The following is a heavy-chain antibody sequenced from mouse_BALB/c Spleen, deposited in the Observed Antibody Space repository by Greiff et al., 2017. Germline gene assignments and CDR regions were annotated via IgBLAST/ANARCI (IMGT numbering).Heavy chain of an antibody. CDR2: IYPSDSYT. D-gene: IGHD2-1*01. J-gene: IGHJ2*01. Sequence: QVQLQQPGAELVRPGASVKLSCKASGYTFTSYWINWVKQRHGQGLEWIGNIYPSDSYTNYNQKFKDKATLTVDKSSSTAYMQLSSPTSEDSAVYYCTKYGNYYFDYWGQGTTLTVSS. CDR1: GYTFTSYW. CDR3: TKYGNYYFDY. V-gene: IGHV1-69*02.